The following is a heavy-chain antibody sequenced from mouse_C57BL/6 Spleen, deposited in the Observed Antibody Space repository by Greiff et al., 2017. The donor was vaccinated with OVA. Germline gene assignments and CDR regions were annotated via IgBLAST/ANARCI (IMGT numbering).Heavy chain of an antibody. Sequence: QVQLQQPGAELVKPGASVKMSCKASGYTFTSYWLTWVKQRPGQGLEWIGDIYPGSGSTNYNEKFKSKATLTVDTSSSTAYMQLSSLTSEDSAVYYCARRGFYYGSSLDYWGQGTTLTVSS. CDR1: GYTFTSYW. V-gene: IGHV1-55*01. D-gene: IGHD1-1*01. CDR2: IYPGSGST. CDR3: ARRGFYYGSSLDY. J-gene: IGHJ2*01.